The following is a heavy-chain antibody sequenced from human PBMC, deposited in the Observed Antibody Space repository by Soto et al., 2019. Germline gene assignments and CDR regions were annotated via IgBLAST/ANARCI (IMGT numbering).Heavy chain of an antibody. V-gene: IGHV4-30-4*01. D-gene: IGHD3-22*01. J-gene: IGHJ4*02. CDR1: GGSISSGDYY. Sequence: TLSLTCTVSGGSISSGDYYWSWIRQPPGKGLEWIGYIYYSGSTYYNPSLKSRVTISVDTSKNQFSLKLSSVTAADTAVYNFARGSYYYDSSGYSHYWGQGTLITVSS. CDR2: IYYSGST. CDR3: ARGSYYYDSSGYSHY.